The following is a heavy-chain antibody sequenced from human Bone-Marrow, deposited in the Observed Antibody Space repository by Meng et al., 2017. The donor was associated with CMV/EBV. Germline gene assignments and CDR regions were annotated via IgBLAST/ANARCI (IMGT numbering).Heavy chain of an antibody. V-gene: IGHV1-69*10. CDR1: GYTFTSYD. Sequence: SVKVSCKASGYTFTSYDINWVRQATGQGLEWMGGIIPILGIANYAQKFQGRVTITADKSTSTAYMELSSLRSEDTAVYYCARDLPGRGIAALYNWFDPWGQGTLVTVSS. D-gene: IGHD6-6*01. J-gene: IGHJ5*02. CDR2: IIPILGIA. CDR3: ARDLPGRGIAALYNWFDP.